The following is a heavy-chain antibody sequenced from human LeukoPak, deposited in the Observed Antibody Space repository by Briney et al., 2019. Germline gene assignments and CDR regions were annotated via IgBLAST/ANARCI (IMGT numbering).Heavy chain of an antibody. CDR2: ISWNSDNI. CDR1: GFTFDDYA. J-gene: IGHJ4*02. V-gene: IGHV3-9*01. CDR3: TREGILAGVDY. Sequence: GGSLRLSCAASGFTFDDYAMHWVRQAPGKGLEWISGISWNSDNIGYADSVKGRFTISRDNAKNSMSLQMNSLRAEDTAVYYCTREGILAGVDYWGQGTLVTVSS. D-gene: IGHD6-13*01.